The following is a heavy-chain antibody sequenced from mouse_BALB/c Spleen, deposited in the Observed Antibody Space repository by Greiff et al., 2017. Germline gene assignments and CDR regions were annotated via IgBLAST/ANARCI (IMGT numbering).Heavy chain of an antibody. J-gene: IGHJ4*01. Sequence: VQLQQSGAELVRPGASVKLSCTASGFNIKDYYMHWVKQSPEQGLEWIGWIDPENGNTIYDPKFKGKASITADTSSNTAYLQLSSLTAEDTAVCYCAGGDDYPMDYWGQGTSVTVSS. CDR3: AGGDDYPMDY. CDR2: IDPENGNT. D-gene: IGHD2-4*01. CDR1: GFNIKDYY. V-gene: IGHV14-1*02.